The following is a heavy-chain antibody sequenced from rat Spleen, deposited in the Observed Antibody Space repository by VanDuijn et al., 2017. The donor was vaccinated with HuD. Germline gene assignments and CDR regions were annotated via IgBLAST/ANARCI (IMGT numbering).Heavy chain of an antibody. D-gene: IGHD1-9*01. V-gene: IGHV2S61*01. CDR3: ARSGDMGIRGSMDA. CDR2: IWGNGNT. CDR1: RFTFSDYY. Sequence: VQLVESGGGLVQPGGSLKLSCAASRFTFSDYYMAWVRQPPGKGLEWMGVIWGNGNTNYNSALKSRLSISRDTSKSQVFLKMNNLQTEDTAMYFCARSGDMGIRGSMDAWGQGASVTVSS. J-gene: IGHJ4*01.